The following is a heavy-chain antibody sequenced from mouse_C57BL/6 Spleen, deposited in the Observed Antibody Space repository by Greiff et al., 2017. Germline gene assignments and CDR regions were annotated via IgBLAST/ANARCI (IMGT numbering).Heavy chain of an antibody. Sequence: EVQGVESGGGLVKPGGSLKLSCAASGFTFSSYTMSWVRQTPEKRLEWVATISGGGGNTYYPDSVKGRFTISRDNAKNTLYLQMSSLRSEDTALYYCARQAYYSNYKAMDYWGQGTSVTVSS. CDR1: GFTFSSYT. V-gene: IGHV5-9*01. CDR3: ARQAYYSNYKAMDY. CDR2: ISGGGGNT. D-gene: IGHD2-5*01. J-gene: IGHJ4*01.